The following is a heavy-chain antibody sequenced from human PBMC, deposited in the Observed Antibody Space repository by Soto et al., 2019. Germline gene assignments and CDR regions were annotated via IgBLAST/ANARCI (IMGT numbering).Heavy chain of an antibody. D-gene: IGHD7-27*01. J-gene: IGHJ4*02. CDR1: GGSISSSSYY. CDR3: ARVTGVVAFYYFDY. CDR2: IYYSGST. Sequence: SETLSLTCTVSGGSISSSSYYWGWIRQPPGKGLEWIGSIYYSGSTYYNPSLKSRVTISVDTSKNQFSLKLSSVTAADTAVYYCARVTGVVAFYYFDYWGQGTLVTVSS. V-gene: IGHV4-39*07.